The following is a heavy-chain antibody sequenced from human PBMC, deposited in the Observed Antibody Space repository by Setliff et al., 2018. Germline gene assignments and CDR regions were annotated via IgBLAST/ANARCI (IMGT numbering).Heavy chain of an antibody. CDR1: GGSISSGDYY. CDR2: IYYSGST. D-gene: IGHD2-15*01. J-gene: IGHJ4*02. CDR3: ARDLVYCSGGSCYGLPDY. Sequence: KTSETLSLTCTVSGGSISSGDYYWSWIRQPPGKGLEWIGYIYYSGSTYYNPSLKSRVTISVDTSKNQFSLKLSSVTAADTAVYYCARDLVYCSGGSCYGLPDYWGQGTLVTVSS. V-gene: IGHV4-30-4*08.